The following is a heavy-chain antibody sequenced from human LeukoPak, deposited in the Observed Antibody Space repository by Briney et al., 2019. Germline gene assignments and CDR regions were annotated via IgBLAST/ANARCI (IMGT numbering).Heavy chain of an antibody. D-gene: IGHD6-19*01. Sequence: GGSLRLSCAASGFTFSSYAMSWVRQAPGKGLEWVSAISGSGGSTYYADSVKGRFTISRDNPENTLYLQMNSLRAEDTAVYYCAKDSIAVAGIIHNWFDPWGQGTLVTVSS. CDR3: AKDSIAVAGIIHNWFDP. CDR2: ISGSGGST. J-gene: IGHJ5*02. V-gene: IGHV3-23*01. CDR1: GFTFSSYA.